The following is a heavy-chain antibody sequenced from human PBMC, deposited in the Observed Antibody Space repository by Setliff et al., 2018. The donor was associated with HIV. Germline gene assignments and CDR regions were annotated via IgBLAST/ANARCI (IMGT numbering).Heavy chain of an antibody. Sequence: SETLSLTCTVSGGSISRGSYSWGWIRQPPGKGLEWIGSISYTGITNYNPSLKSRVTISVDTSQNQFSLKLTSVTAADTAVYYCARRRGDFNPYFDSWGQGNLVTVSS. CDR1: GGSISRGSYS. D-gene: IGHD3-16*01. J-gene: IGHJ4*02. CDR3: ARRRGDFNPYFDS. CDR2: ISYTGIT. V-gene: IGHV4-39*01.